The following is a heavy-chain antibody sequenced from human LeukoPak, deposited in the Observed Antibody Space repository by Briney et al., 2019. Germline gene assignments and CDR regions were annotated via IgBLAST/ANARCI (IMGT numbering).Heavy chain of an antibody. Sequence: SETLSPTCSVSDFSISSGYYWAWLRQPPGTGLEWLGSIYHSGSTYYNPSLQSRVTISVDTSKNQFSLKLSSVTAADTAVYYCARANMVRGVGSFFDRNWFDPWGQGTLVTVSS. CDR3: ARANMVRGVGSFFDRNWFDP. CDR2: IYHSGST. J-gene: IGHJ5*02. V-gene: IGHV4-38-2*01. CDR1: DFSISSGYY. D-gene: IGHD3-10*01.